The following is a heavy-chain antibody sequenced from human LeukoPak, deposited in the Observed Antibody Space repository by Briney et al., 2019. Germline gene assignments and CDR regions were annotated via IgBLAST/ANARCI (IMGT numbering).Heavy chain of an antibody. CDR3: ARGAPYSSGWYEGLGWFDP. J-gene: IGHJ5*02. Sequence: SETLSLTCTVSGGSISSYYWSWIRQPPGKGLEWIGYIYYSGSTNYNPSLKSRVTISVDTSKNQFSLKLSSVTAADTAVYYCARGAPYSSGWYEGLGWFDPWGQGTLVTVSS. CDR2: IYYSGST. CDR1: GGSISSYY. V-gene: IGHV4-59*01. D-gene: IGHD6-19*01.